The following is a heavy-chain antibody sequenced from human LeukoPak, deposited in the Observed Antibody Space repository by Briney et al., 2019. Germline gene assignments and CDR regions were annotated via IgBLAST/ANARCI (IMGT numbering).Heavy chain of an antibody. V-gene: IGHV4-59*11. Sequence: PSETLSLTCSVSGGSISTHYWSWIRQPPGKGLEWIGYIYYNGKTYYYPSLQSRVTISVDTSNNLFSLKLTSVTAADTAQYYCARLLDNDSSGYPDTFDMWGQGTMVTVSS. CDR2: IYYNGKT. CDR1: GGSISTHY. J-gene: IGHJ3*02. D-gene: IGHD3-22*01. CDR3: ARLLDNDSSGYPDTFDM.